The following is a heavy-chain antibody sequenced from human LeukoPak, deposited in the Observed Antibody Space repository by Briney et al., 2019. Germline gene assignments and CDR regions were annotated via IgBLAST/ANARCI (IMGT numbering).Heavy chain of an antibody. J-gene: IGHJ4*02. D-gene: IGHD5-18*01. Sequence: ASVKVSCKASGYSFSNYGMNWVRQAPAQGLERMGSITTNAGNPTYAQGFTGRFVFSLDTSVSTAYLQISSLKAEDTAVYYCARGEGKTAMVTSFDYWGQGTLVTVSS. CDR2: ITTNAGNP. CDR1: GYSFSNYG. CDR3: ARGEGKTAMVTSFDY. V-gene: IGHV7-4-1*02.